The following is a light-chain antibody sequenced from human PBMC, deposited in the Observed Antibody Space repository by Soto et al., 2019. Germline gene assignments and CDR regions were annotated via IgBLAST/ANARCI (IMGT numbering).Light chain of an antibody. Sequence: EIVLTQSPGTLSLSPGERATLSCRASQSVSSNYLAWYQQKPGQAPRLLIYGASSRATGIPDRFSGSGSGTDFTLTINRLEPEDVGVYYCQQYDSSPWTFGQGNKGEIK. J-gene: IGKJ1*01. CDR2: GAS. CDR1: QSVSSNY. CDR3: QQYDSSPWT. V-gene: IGKV3-20*01.